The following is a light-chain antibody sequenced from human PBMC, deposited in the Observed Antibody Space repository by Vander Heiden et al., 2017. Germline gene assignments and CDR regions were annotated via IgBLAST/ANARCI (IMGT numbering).Light chain of an antibody. CDR1: DSNGGRNT. V-gene: IGLV1-44*01. CDR3: AAWDDSLRSPV. CDR2: SNH. Sequence: QSVLTQPPSASGAPGQRVPVSCSGSDSNGGRNTVEWDQQVPGAAPKLLIYSNHQRPSGVPDRFSGSKSGTSASLAISGLQSEDEATYFCAAWDDSLRSPVFGGGTKLTVL. J-gene: IGLJ2*01.